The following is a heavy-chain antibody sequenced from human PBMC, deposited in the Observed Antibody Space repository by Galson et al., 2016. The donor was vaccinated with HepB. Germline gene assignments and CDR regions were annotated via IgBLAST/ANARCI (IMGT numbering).Heavy chain of an antibody. CDR3: ARNGVFGDHGGYSFDY. J-gene: IGHJ4*02. CDR2: ISYSGST. D-gene: IGHD4-23*01. V-gene: IGHV4-61*01. Sequence: SETLSLTCTVSGGSVSSGSYYWSWIRQPPGKGLEWIGYISYSGSTNYNPSLKSRVTISVDTTKNQFSLKVSSVTAADTAVYYCARNGVFGDHGGYSFDYWGRGTLVTVSS. CDR1: GGSVSSGSYY.